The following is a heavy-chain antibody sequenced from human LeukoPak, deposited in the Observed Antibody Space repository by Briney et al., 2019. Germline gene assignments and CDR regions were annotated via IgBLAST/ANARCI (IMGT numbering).Heavy chain of an antibody. Sequence: PAETLSLTCTVSGGSISSSSYYWGWILQPPGKGLEWIGSIYYSGSTYYNPSLKSRVTISVDTSKNQFSLKLSSVTAADTAVYYCARDNTVVNFDYWGQGTLVTVSS. CDR3: ARDNTVVNFDY. CDR2: IYYSGST. CDR1: GGSISSSSYY. J-gene: IGHJ4*02. D-gene: IGHD4-23*01. V-gene: IGHV4-39*07.